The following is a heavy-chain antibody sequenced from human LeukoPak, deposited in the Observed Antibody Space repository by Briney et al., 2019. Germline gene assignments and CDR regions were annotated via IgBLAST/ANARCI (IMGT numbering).Heavy chain of an antibody. CDR2: IYHSGST. V-gene: IGHV4-30-2*01. CDR1: GGSISSGGYS. D-gene: IGHD3-10*01. Sequence: PSQTLSLTCAVSGGSISSGGYSWSWIRQPPGKGLEWIGYIYHSGSTNYNPSLKSRVTISVDTSKNQFSLKLSSVTAADTAVYYCAGKRITMVRGQPLQGYWGQGTLVTVSS. CDR3: AGKRITMVRGQPLQGY. J-gene: IGHJ4*02.